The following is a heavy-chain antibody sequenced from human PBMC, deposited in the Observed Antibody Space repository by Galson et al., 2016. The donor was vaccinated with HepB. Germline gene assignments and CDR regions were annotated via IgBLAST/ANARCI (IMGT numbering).Heavy chain of an antibody. CDR1: GGSIGSPYW. V-gene: IGHV4-4*02. J-gene: IGHJ4*02. CDR3: ARRDGFNQYYFDY. Sequence: ETLSLTCAVSGGSIGSPYWWNWVRQPPGKGLEWIGEIYHSGTTSYNPSLKSRVTIPIDKSKNRFSLKLNSVTAADTAVFYCARRDGFNQYYFDYWGQGTLITVSS. D-gene: IGHD5-24*01. CDR2: IYHSGTT.